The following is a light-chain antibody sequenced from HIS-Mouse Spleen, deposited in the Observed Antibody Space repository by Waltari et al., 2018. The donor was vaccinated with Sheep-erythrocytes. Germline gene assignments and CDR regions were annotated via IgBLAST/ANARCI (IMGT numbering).Light chain of an antibody. CDR1: QGISSA. CDR2: DAS. J-gene: IGKJ1*01. Sequence: AIQLTQSPSSLSASVGDRVTITCRASQGISSALAWYQQKPGKAPKLLIYDASSLESGVPSRCSGSGSGTDFTLTISSLQPDDFATYYCQQYNNYPRTFGQGTKVEIK. CDR3: QQYNNYPRT. V-gene: IGKV1D-13*01.